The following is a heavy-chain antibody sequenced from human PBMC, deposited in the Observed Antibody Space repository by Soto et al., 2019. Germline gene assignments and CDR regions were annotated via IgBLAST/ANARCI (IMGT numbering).Heavy chain of an antibody. CDR3: ARWDLDW. CDR2: IWYDGSLK. CDR1: GFTFSHHG. D-gene: IGHD1-26*01. J-gene: IGHJ4*02. V-gene: IGHV3-33*01. Sequence: QVQLVESGGGVVQPGKSLRLSCAASGFTFSHHGIHWVRQAPGKGLEWVAVIWYDGSLKYYADSVQGRFIVYRDNSKNTVYLQMNSLRVDDTAVYYCARWDLDWWGQGTLVTVSS.